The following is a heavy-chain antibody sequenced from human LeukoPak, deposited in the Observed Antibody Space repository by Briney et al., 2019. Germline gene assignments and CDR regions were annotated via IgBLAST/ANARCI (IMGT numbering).Heavy chain of an antibody. CDR3: ARQLLWFGELLEN. V-gene: IGHV4-39*07. CDR2: IYYSGST. J-gene: IGHJ4*02. Sequence: SETLSLTCTVSGGSISSSSYYWGWIRQPPGKGLEWIGSIYYSGSTYYNASLKSRVTISVDTSKNQFSLKLSSVTAADTAVYYCARQLLWFGELLENWGQGTLVTVSS. CDR1: GGSISSSSYY. D-gene: IGHD3-10*01.